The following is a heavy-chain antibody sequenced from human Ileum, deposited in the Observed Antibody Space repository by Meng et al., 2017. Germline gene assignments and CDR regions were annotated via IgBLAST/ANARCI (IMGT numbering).Heavy chain of an antibody. V-gene: IGHV1-18*01. CDR2: VSGYSGQS. CDR1: GYTFTDYG. CDR3: AKDSVATATQFDS. J-gene: IGHJ4*02. D-gene: IGHD5-12*01. Sequence: QVQLVQSGAEVKKPGAPVTVSCKASGYTFTDYGISWVRQAPGQRLQWLGWVSGYSGQSHYAQRVQDRVAMTTDTSTNTAYMELRSLRSPDTAVYYCAKDSVATATQFDSWGQGTLVTVYS.